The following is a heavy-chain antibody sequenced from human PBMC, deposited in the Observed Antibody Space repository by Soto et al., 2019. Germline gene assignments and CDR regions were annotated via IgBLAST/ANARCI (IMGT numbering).Heavy chain of an antibody. CDR2: INAGNGNT. Sequence: ASVKVSCTASGYTSTSYAMHWVRQAPGQRLEWMGWINAGNGNTKYSQKFQGRVTISRENSNNTLYLQLSSLRPEDTAVYYCARTTAVAGTPEFDYWGQGALVTVSS. CDR3: ARTTAVAGTPEFDY. D-gene: IGHD6-19*01. V-gene: IGHV1-3*01. J-gene: IGHJ4*02. CDR1: GYTSTSYA.